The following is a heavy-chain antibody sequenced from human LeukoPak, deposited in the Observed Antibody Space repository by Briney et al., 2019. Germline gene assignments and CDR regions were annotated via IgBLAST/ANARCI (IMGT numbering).Heavy chain of an antibody. V-gene: IGHV5-51*01. J-gene: IGHJ4*02. CDR3: ARRADGYNYVGTDY. CDR2: IYPGGSEN. Sequence: KTGAALEISCEGSCSLFTSYWNGLGRPLPGKGLELRGIIYPGGSENTYSPSFQGQVTISADKSISTAYLQWSSLKASDTAMYYCARRADGYNYVGTDYWGQGTLVTVSS. CDR1: CSLFTSYW. D-gene: IGHD5-24*01.